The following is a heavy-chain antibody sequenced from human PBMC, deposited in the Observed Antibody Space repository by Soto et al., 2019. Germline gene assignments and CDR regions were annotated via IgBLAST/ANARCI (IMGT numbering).Heavy chain of an antibody. D-gene: IGHD4-17*01. Sequence: SETLSLTCAVYGGSFSGYYWNWIRQPPGKGLEWIGEINHSGSTNYNPSLKSRVTISVDRSKNQFSLKLSSVTAADTAVYYCARAHYGDYGYGMDVWGQGTTVTVSS. V-gene: IGHV4-34*01. CDR2: INHSGST. J-gene: IGHJ6*02. CDR3: ARAHYGDYGYGMDV. CDR1: GGSFSGYY.